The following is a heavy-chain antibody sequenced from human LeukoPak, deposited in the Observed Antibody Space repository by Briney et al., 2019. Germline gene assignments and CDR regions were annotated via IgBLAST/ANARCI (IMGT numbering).Heavy chain of an antibody. Sequence: SGGSLRLSCAASGFTFSSYSMNWVRQAPGKGLEWVGFIRSKAYGGTTEYAASVKGRFTISRDDSKSIAYLQMNSLKTEDTAVYYCTRAYYYDSSGPGIWGQGTMVTVSS. J-gene: IGHJ3*02. CDR2: IRSKAYGGTT. D-gene: IGHD3-22*01. CDR1: GFTFSSYS. V-gene: IGHV3-49*04. CDR3: TRAYYYDSSGPGI.